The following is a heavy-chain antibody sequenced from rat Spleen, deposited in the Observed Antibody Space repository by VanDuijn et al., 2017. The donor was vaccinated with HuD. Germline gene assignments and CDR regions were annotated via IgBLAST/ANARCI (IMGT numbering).Heavy chain of an antibody. CDR1: GFSLTSYH. CDR2: MWCDGDT. V-gene: IGHV2-32*01. D-gene: IGHD4-3*01. CDR3: ARDQNSGYDFDY. J-gene: IGHJ2*01. Sequence: QVQLKESGPGLVQPSQTLSLTCTVSGFSLTSYHVHWVRQPPGKGLEWMGVMWCDGDTSYNSALKSRLSISRDTSKSQVFLKMSSLQTEDTATYYCARDQNSGYDFDYWGQGVMVTVSS.